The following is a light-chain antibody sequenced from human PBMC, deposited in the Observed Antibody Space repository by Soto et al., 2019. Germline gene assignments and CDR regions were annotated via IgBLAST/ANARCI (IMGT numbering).Light chain of an antibody. CDR2: LNN. CDR3: AAWDDSLKGVV. Sequence: QLVLTQPPSASGTPGQRLTISCSGSSANIGSNYVYWYQQFPGTAPKLLIYLNNQRPSGVPDRFSGSKSGTSASLAISGLQSEDEADYYCAAWDDSLKGVVFGGGTKLTVL. J-gene: IGLJ2*01. V-gene: IGLV1-44*01. CDR1: SANIGSNY.